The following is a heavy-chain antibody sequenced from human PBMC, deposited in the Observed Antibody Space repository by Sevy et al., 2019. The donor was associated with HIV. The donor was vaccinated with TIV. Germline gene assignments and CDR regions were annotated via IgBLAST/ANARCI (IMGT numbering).Heavy chain of an antibody. CDR3: ERDRGGSGDFDY. J-gene: IGHJ4*02. CDR2: INTGNGDT. Sequence: ASVKVSCKASGYTFTSYVMHWVRQAPGQRLQWMGWINTGNGDTKYSEKLQGRVTITRDTSAGKAYMELSSLRSEDTAVYYCERDRGGSGDFDYWGQGTLVTVSS. V-gene: IGHV1-3*04. CDR1: GYTFTSYV. D-gene: IGHD3-10*01.